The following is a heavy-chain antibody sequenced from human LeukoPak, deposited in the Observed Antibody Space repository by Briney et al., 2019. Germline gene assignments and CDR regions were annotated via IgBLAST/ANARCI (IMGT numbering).Heavy chain of an antibody. CDR1: GGSFSGYY. CDR2: INHSGST. D-gene: IGHD6-19*01. Sequence: SETLSLTCAVYGGSFSGYYWSWIRQPPGKGLEWIGEINHSGSTNYNPSLKSRVTISVDTSKNQFSLKLSSVTAADTAVYYCARVSPAVAGLDYWGQGTLVTVSS. CDR3: ARVSPAVAGLDY. J-gene: IGHJ4*02. V-gene: IGHV4-34*01.